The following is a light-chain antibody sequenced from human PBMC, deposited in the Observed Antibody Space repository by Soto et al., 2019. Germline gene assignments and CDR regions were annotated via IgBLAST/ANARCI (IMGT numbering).Light chain of an antibody. CDR2: DAS. Sequence: DIQMTQAPSSLFASVGDRVTITCQATQDINIYLNWYQQKPGKAPNLLIYDASNLEIGVPSRFSGSGSGTEFTLIISSLQPDDFATYYCQQYNSYWRTFGQGTKVDIK. V-gene: IGKV1-33*01. J-gene: IGKJ1*01. CDR1: QDINIY. CDR3: QQYNSYWRT.